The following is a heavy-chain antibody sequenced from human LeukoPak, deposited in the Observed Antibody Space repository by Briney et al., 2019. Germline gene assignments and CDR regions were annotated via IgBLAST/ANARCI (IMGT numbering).Heavy chain of an antibody. D-gene: IGHD3-22*01. Sequence: SETLPLTCAVYGGSFSGYYWSWIRQPPGKGLEWIGEINHSGSTNYNPSLKSRVTISVDTSKNQFSLKLSSVTAADTAVYYCARRPFRYYYDSLRYYFDYWGQGTLVTVSS. CDR3: ARRPFRYYYDSLRYYFDY. CDR1: GGSFSGYY. V-gene: IGHV4-34*01. J-gene: IGHJ4*02. CDR2: INHSGST.